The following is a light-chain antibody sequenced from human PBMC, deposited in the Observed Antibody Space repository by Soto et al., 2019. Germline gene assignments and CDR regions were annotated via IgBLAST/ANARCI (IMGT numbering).Light chain of an antibody. CDR3: MQALQTPWT. CDR1: QSLLHTNGYTY. J-gene: IGKJ2*02. CDR2: LGS. V-gene: IGKV2-28*01. Sequence: DIVMTQSPLSLPVTPGEPASISCRSGQSLLHTNGYTYLDWYLQKPGQSPQLLIYLGSTRASGVPDRFSGSGAGTDFTLKIRRVEAEDVGVYYCMQALQTPWTFGQGTKLDIK.